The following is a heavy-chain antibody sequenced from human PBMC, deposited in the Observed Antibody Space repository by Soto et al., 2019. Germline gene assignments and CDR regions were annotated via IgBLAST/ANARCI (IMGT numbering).Heavy chain of an antibody. D-gene: IGHD3-22*01. CDR3: ARDHLYDSSGLDY. Sequence: QVPLQESGPGLVKPSETLSLTCTVSGGSVSSGSYYWSWIRQPPGKGLEWIGYIYYSGSTNYNPSLKSRVTISVHTSKNQFSLKLSSVTAADTAVYYCARDHLYDSSGLDYWGQGTLVTVSS. J-gene: IGHJ4*02. V-gene: IGHV4-61*01. CDR1: GGSVSSGSYY. CDR2: IYYSGST.